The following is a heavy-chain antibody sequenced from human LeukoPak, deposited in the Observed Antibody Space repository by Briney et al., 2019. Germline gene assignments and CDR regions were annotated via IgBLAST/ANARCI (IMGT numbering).Heavy chain of an antibody. J-gene: IGHJ4*02. D-gene: IGHD3-16*02. CDR3: ARQLRLGELSPALFDY. V-gene: IGHV4-4*07. CDR1: GGSISSYY. CDR2: IYTSGST. Sequence: PSETLSLTCTVSGGSISSYYWSWIRQPAGKGLEWIGRIYTSGSTSYNPSLKSRVTISVDTSKNQFSLKLSSVTAADTAVYYCARQLRLGELSPALFDYWGQGTLVTVSS.